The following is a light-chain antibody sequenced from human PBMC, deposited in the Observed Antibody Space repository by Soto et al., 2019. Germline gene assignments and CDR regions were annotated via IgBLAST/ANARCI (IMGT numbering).Light chain of an antibody. CDR3: QQYGSSPWT. V-gene: IGKV3-20*01. J-gene: IGKJ1*01. CDR1: QSVSSSY. Sequence: EIVLTQSPGTLSLSPGERATLSCRASQSVSSSYLAWYQQKPGLAPRLLIYGASSRATGIPDRFSGSGSGTDLTLTISRLEPEDFAVYYCQQYGSSPWTFGQGTKV. CDR2: GAS.